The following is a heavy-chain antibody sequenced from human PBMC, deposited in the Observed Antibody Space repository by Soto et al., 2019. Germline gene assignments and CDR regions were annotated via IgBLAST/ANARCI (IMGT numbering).Heavy chain of an antibody. CDR3: ARGGRSGYSYGADYYYYGMDV. CDR1: GFTFSSYS. CDR2: ISSSSSYI. J-gene: IGHJ6*02. V-gene: IGHV3-21*01. Sequence: GGSLRLSCAASGFTFSSYSMNWVRQAPGKRLEWVSSISSSSSYIYYADSVKGRFTISRDNAKNSLYLQMNSLRAEDTAVYYCARGGRSGYSYGADYYYYGMDVWGQGTTVTVSS. D-gene: IGHD5-18*01.